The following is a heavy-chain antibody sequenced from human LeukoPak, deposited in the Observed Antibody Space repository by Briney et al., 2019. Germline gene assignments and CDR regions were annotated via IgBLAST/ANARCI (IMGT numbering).Heavy chain of an antibody. CDR2: ISSSSSYI. D-gene: IGHD3-3*01. Sequence: GGSLRLSCAASGFTFSSYSMNWVRQAPGKGLEWVSSISSSSSYIYYADSVKGRFTISRDNAKNSLYLQMNSLRAEDTAVYYCARLYYDFWSGYYPVDYYYYYMDVGGKGTTVTVSS. CDR3: ARLYYDFWSGYYPVDYYYYYMDV. V-gene: IGHV3-21*01. CDR1: GFTFSSYS. J-gene: IGHJ6*03.